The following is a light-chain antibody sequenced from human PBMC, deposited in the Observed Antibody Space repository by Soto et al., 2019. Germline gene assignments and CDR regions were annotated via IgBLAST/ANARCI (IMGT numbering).Light chain of an antibody. CDR1: SSDVGRYNY. CDR3: QAWDSSVV. CDR2: DVS. J-gene: IGLJ2*01. V-gene: IGLV2-11*01. Sequence: QSALTQPRSVSGSPGQSVTISCTGTSSDVGRYNYVSWYQHHPGTAPKVMIYDVSERPSGVPDRFSGSKSGNTATLTISGTQAMDEADYYCQAWDSSVVFGGGTQLTVL.